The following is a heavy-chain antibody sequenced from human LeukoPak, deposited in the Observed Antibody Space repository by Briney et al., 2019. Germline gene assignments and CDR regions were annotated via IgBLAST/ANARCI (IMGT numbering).Heavy chain of an antibody. Sequence: PSETLSLTCTVSGGSISSYYWSWIRQPPGKGLEWIGYIYYSGSTNYNPSLKSRVTISVDTSKNQFSLKLSSVTAADTAVYYCARGSYDILTGYYEPYFDYWGQGTLVTVSS. J-gene: IGHJ4*02. D-gene: IGHD3-9*01. CDR1: GGSISSYY. CDR3: ARGSYDILTGYYEPYFDY. V-gene: IGHV4-59*01. CDR2: IYYSGST.